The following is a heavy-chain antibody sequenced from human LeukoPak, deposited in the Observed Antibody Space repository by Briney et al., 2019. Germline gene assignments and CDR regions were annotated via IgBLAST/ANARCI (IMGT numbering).Heavy chain of an antibody. CDR3: VRDLVTEPTGDWFDP. CDR1: GFTFSSYG. CDR2: IRYDGSNK. V-gene: IGHV3-30*02. J-gene: IGHJ5*02. Sequence: GGSLRLSCAASGFTFSSYGMHWVRQAPGKGLEWVAFIRYDGSNKYYADSVKGRFTISRDNSKNTLYLQMNSLRAEDTAVYYCVRDLVTEPTGDWFDPWGQGTLVTVSS. D-gene: IGHD2-2*01.